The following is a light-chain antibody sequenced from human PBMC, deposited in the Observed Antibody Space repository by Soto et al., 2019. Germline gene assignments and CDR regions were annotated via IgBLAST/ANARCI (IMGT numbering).Light chain of an antibody. CDR3: QQYDSYLWT. V-gene: IGKV1-5*03. Sequence: DIQMTQSPSTLSAYVGDRVTITCRASQSVSVWLAWYQKKPGKAPKLLIYKASSLESGVPSRFSGSGSGTEFTLTISSLQPEDFATYYCQQYDSYLWTFGHGTKLEIK. CDR2: KAS. J-gene: IGKJ1*01. CDR1: QSVSVW.